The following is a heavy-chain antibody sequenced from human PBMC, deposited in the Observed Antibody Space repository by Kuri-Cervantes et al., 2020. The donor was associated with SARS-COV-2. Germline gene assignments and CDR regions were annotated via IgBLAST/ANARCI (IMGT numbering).Heavy chain of an antibody. CDR3: AKGSNWGVPHSDYFDY. CDR1: GFTFSSYG. V-gene: IGHV3-30*18. CDR2: ISYDGSNK. Sequence: GGSLRLSCAASGFTFSSYGMHWVRQAPGKGLEWVAVISYDGSNKYYADSVKSRFTISRDNSRNTLYLQMNSLRAEDTAVYYCAKGSNWGVPHSDYFDYWGQGTLVTVSS. J-gene: IGHJ4*02. D-gene: IGHD7-27*01.